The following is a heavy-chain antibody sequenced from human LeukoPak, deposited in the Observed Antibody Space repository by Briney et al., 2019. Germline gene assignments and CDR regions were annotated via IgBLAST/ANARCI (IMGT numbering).Heavy chain of an antibody. CDR3: AKDLLGYCSSTSCSHPDY. CDR2: IWYDGSNK. D-gene: IGHD2-2*01. Sequence: GGSLRLPCAASGFDFSSHGMNWVRQAPGKGLEWVAVIWYDGSNKYYADSVKGRFTISRDNSKNTLYLQMNSLRAEDTAVYYCAKDLLGYCSSTSCSHPDYWGQGTLVTVSS. J-gene: IGHJ4*02. V-gene: IGHV3-33*06. CDR1: GFDFSSHG.